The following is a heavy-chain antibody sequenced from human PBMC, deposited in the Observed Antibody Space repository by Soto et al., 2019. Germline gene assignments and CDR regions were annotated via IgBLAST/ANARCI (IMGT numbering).Heavy chain of an antibody. D-gene: IGHD1-1*01. V-gene: IGHV3-33*01. Sequence: GGSLRLSCAASGFSLNTYAMHWVRQAPGKGLEWVAVIWFDGTNKYYGDSVKGRFTISRDLSKNTLYLKMNSLRADDTAVHYCARDKQFLQQVANAFDHWGPGTLVTVSS. CDR2: IWFDGTNK. CDR1: GFSLNTYA. J-gene: IGHJ5*02. CDR3: ARDKQFLQQVANAFDH.